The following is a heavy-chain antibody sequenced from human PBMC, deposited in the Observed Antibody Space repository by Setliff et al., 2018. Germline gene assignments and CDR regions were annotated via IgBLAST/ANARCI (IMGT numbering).Heavy chain of an antibody. CDR2: ISWNGGRT. CDR3: ARDLEVAVASGHCFDP. J-gene: IGHJ5*02. D-gene: IGHD6-19*01. V-gene: IGHV3-20*04. CDR1: GLTFSSDA. Sequence: GGSLRLSCAASGLTFSSDAMAWVRQAPGKGLEWVSDISWNGGRTNYADSVKGRFTISRDNAKNFLYLQMNSLRGDDTAFYYCARDLEVAVASGHCFDPWGQGTLVTVSS.